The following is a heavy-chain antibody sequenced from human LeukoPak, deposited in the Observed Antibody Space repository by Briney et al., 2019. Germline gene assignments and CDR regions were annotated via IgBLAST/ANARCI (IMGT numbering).Heavy chain of an antibody. CDR2: VSAYNGNT. CDR1: GYTVTSYG. Sequence: ASVKVSCKASGYTVTSYGISWVRQAPGQGLEWMGWVSAYNGNTNYAQKLQGRVTMTTDTSTSTAYMELRSLRSDDTAVYYCARESYDFWSGYRYYFDYWGQGTLVTVSS. D-gene: IGHD3-3*01. J-gene: IGHJ4*02. V-gene: IGHV1-18*01. CDR3: ARESYDFWSGYRYYFDY.